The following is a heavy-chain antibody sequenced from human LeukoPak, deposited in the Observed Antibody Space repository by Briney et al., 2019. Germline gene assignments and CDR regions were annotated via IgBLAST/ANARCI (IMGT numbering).Heavy chain of an antibody. V-gene: IGHV6-1*01. J-gene: IGHJ4*02. CDR2: TCYRSKWYN. CDR1: GDSVSSDSAT. CDR3: ARDGGHRLDY. D-gene: IGHD6-25*01. Sequence: SQTLSLTCAISGDSVSSDSATWNWIRQSPSRGLEWLGRTCYRSKWYNDYALSVKSRIAINPDTFKNQFSLQLNSVTPEDTAVYYCARDGGHRLDYWGQGTLVTVSS.